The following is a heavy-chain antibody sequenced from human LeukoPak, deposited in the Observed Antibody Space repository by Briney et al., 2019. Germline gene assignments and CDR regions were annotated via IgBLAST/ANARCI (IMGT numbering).Heavy chain of an antibody. CDR2: ISYDGSNK. V-gene: IGHV3-30*03. CDR3: ARELARAGFDY. Sequence: PGGSLRLSCAASGFTFSSYGMHWVRQAPGKGLEWVAVISYDGSNKYYADSVKGRFTISRDNSKNTLYLQMNSLRAEDTAVYYCARELARAGFDYWGQGTLVTVSS. J-gene: IGHJ4*02. CDR1: GFTFSSYG.